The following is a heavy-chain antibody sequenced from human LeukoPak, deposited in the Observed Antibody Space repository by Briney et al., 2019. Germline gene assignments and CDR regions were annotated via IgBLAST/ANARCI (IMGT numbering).Heavy chain of an antibody. J-gene: IGHJ3*02. V-gene: IGHV3-7*01. D-gene: IGHD3-3*01. Sequence: PGGSLRLSCVASGFTFSNSWMSWVRQAPGKGLEWVANIKQDGSEKSYVDSVKGRFTISKDNAKNSLYLQMNSLRAEDTAVYYCARVPSGIGVSDAFDIWGQGTMVTVSS. CDR1: GFTFSNSW. CDR2: IKQDGSEK. CDR3: ARVPSGIGVSDAFDI.